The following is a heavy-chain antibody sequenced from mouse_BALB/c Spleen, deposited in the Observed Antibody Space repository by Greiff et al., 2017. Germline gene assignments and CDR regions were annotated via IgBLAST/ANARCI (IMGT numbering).Heavy chain of an antibody. CDR1: GYAFTNYL. Sequence: VQLQQSGAELVRPGTSVKVSCKASGYAFTNYLIEWVKQRPGQGLEWIGVINPGSGGTNYNEKFKGKATLTADKSSSTAYMQLSSLTSDDSAVYFCARRYDYPDYWGQGTTLTVSS. V-gene: IGHV1-54*03. J-gene: IGHJ2*01. D-gene: IGHD2-4*01. CDR3: ARRYDYPDY. CDR2: INPGSGGT.